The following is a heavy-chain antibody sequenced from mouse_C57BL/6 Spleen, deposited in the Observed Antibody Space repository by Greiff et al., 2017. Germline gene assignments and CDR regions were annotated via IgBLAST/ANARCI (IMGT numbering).Heavy chain of an antibody. V-gene: IGHV14-2*01. Sequence: EVQLKESGAELVKPGASVKLSCTASGFTITDYYMHWVKQRTEQGLEWIGSIDPEDGETKYAPKFQGKATITADTSSNTAYLQLSSLTSEDTAVYYCARHGSSHWYFDVWGTGTTVTVSS. CDR2: IDPEDGET. D-gene: IGHD1-1*01. CDR1: GFTITDYY. J-gene: IGHJ1*03. CDR3: ARHGSSHWYFDV.